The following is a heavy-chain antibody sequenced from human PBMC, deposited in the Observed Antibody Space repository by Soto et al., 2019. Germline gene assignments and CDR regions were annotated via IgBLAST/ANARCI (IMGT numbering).Heavy chain of an antibody. J-gene: IGHJ4*02. CDR3: ARVPMVRGVIQGAHFDY. Sequence: QVQLQESGPGLVKPSQTLSLTCTVSGGSISSGDYYWSWIRQPPGKGLEWIGYIYYSGSTYYNPSLKSRVTISVDPSKIQFSLKLSSVTAADTAVYYCARVPMVRGVIQGAHFDYWGQGTLVTVSS. D-gene: IGHD3-10*01. V-gene: IGHV4-30-4*01. CDR2: IYYSGST. CDR1: GGSISSGDYY.